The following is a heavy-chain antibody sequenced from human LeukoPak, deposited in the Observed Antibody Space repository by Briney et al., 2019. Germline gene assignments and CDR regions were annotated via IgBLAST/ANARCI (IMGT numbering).Heavy chain of an antibody. CDR3: ASHDSKTGPCDY. J-gene: IGHJ4*02. CDR2: IKEDGSEK. V-gene: IGHV3-7*01. Sequence: PGGSLRLSCVASGFTISSYWMTWVRQAPGKGLEWVGNIKEDGSEKNYADSVNGRFTTSRDNAKNSLYLQMNSLRAEDTAVYYCASHDSKTGPCDYWGQGTLVTVSS. CDR1: GFTISSYW. D-gene: IGHD3-22*01.